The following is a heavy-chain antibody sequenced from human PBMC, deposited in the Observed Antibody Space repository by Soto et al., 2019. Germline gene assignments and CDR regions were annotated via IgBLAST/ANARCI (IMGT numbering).Heavy chain of an antibody. V-gene: IGHV4-59*01. CDR2: IYYSGST. J-gene: IGHJ4*02. Sequence: PSETLSLTCTVSGGSISSYYWSWIRQPPGKGLEWIGYIYYSGSTNYNPSLKSRVTISVDTSKNQFSLKLSSVTAADTAVYYCASQGVVVPAAINYWGQGTLVTAPQ. CDR3: ASQGVVVPAAINY. CDR1: GGSISSYY. D-gene: IGHD2-2*01.